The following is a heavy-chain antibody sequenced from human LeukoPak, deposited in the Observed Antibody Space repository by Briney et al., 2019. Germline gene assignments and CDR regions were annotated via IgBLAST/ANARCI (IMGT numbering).Heavy chain of an antibody. D-gene: IGHD2-2*01. CDR3: ARDPRPRYCSSTSCLTGRGYYYYYMDV. J-gene: IGHJ6*03. V-gene: IGHV4-61*09. CDR2: IYYSGST. CDR1: GGSISSGSYY. Sequence: SQTLSLTCTVSGGSISSGSYYWSWIRQPAGKGLEWIGYIYYSGSTNYNPSLKSRVIISVDTSKKQFSLNLTSVTAADTAVYYCARDPRPRYCSSTSCLTGRGYYYYYMDVWGKGTTVTVSS.